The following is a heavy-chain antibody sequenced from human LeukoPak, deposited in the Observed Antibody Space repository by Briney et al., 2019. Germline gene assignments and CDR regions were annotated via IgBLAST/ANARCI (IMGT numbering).Heavy chain of an antibody. D-gene: IGHD4-17*01. CDR2: IWYDGSKK. CDR1: GFTFSSYG. J-gene: IGHJ4*02. Sequence: GGSLRLSCAASGFTFSSYGMHWVRQATGKGVEWVAGIWYDGSKKYYADSVKGRFTISRDNSKKTLYLQMNSLRAEDTAVYYCAKNLRDGDYVFDYWGQGTLVTVSS. CDR3: AKNLRDGDYVFDY. V-gene: IGHV3-33*06.